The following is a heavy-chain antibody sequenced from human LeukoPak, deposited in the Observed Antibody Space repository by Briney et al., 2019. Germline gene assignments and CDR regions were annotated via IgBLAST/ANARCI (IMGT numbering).Heavy chain of an antibody. V-gene: IGHV3-43*02. CDR3: AKDIETSVLRYFVWWATDGGYYYGMDL. CDR1: GFTFDDYA. D-gene: IGHD3-9*01. CDR2: ISGDGGST. J-gene: IGHJ6*02. Sequence: GGSLRLSCAASGFTFDDYAMHWVRQAPGKGLEWVSLISGDGGSTYYADSVKGRFTISRDNSKNSLYLQMNSLRTEDTALYYCAKDIETSVLRYFVWWATDGGYYYGMDLWGQGTTVTVSS.